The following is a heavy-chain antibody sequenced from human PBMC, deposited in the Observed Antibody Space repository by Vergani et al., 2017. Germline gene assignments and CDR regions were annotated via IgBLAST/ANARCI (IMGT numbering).Heavy chain of an antibody. CDR1: GGTFSSYA. CDR2: INPNSGGT. V-gene: IGHV1-2*04. J-gene: IGHJ4*02. Sequence: QVQLVQSGAEVKKPGSSVKVSCKASGGTFSSYAISWVRQAPGQGLEWMGWINPNSGGTNYAQKFQGWVTMTRDTSISTAYMELSRLRSDDTAVYYCARGGEGVVIDYWGQGTLVTVSS. CDR3: ARGGEGVVIDY. D-gene: IGHD3-3*01.